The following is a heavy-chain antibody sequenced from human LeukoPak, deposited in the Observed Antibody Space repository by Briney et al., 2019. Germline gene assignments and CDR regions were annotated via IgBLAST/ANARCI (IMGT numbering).Heavy chain of an antibody. V-gene: IGHV4-34*01. CDR2: INHSGST. D-gene: IGHD2-2*01. J-gene: IGHJ6*02. Sequence: SETLSLTCAVYGGSFSGYYWSWIRQPPGKGLEWIGEINHSGSTNYNPSLKSRVTISVDTSKNQFSLKLSSVTAADTAVYYCGTNAFPRYYYYYGMDVWGQGITVTVSS. CDR1: GGSFSGYY. CDR3: GTNAFPRYYYYYGMDV.